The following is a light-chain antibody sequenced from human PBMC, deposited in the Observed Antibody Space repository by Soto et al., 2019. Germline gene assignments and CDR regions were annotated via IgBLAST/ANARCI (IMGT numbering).Light chain of an antibody. CDR3: QEYGSTSHT. V-gene: IGKV1-5*03. J-gene: IGKJ2*01. Sequence: DIQMTQSPSTLSASVGDRVTITCRASQSISVWLAWYQQKAGKAPNLLIYKASRLESGVPSRFSGSGSGTDFTLTISGLEPEDFAMYYCQEYGSTSHTFGLGTKGDIK. CDR1: QSISVW. CDR2: KAS.